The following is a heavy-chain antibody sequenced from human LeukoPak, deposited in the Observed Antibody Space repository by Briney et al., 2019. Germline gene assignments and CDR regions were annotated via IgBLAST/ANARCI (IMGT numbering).Heavy chain of an antibody. CDR2: ISYDGSNK. CDR3: AKGGITMVRGVIYY. CDR1: GFTFSSYG. Sequence: GGSLRLSCAASGFTFSSYGMHWVRQAPGKGLEWVAVISYDGSNKYYADSVKGRFTISRDNSKNTLYLQMNSLRAEDTAVYYCAKGGITMVRGVIYYWGQGTLVTVSS. J-gene: IGHJ4*02. V-gene: IGHV3-30*18. D-gene: IGHD3-10*01.